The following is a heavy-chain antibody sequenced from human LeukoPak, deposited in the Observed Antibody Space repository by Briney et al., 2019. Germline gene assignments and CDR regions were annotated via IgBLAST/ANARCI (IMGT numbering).Heavy chain of an antibody. Sequence: PSETLSLTCTVSGGSISSYYWSWIRQPPGKGLEWIGYIYYSGSTNYTPSLKSRVTISVDTSKNQFSLKLSSVTAADTAVYYCARGDGGFDYWGQGTLVTVSS. D-gene: IGHD3-10*01. CDR1: GGSISSYY. V-gene: IGHV4-59*01. CDR3: ARGDGGFDY. J-gene: IGHJ4*02. CDR2: IYYSGST.